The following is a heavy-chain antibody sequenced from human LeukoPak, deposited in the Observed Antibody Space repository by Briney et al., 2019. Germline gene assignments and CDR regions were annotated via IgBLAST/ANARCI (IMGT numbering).Heavy chain of an antibody. J-gene: IGHJ4*02. CDR2: ISWNSGSI. CDR1: GFTFDDYA. Sequence: GRSLRLSCAASGFTFDDYAMHWVRQAPGKGLEWVSGISWNSGSIGYADSVKGRFTISRDNAKNSLYLQMNSLRAEDTAVYYCARSTQKNKKYSHPATYYFDYWGQGTLVTVSS. D-gene: IGHD6-6*01. CDR3: ARSTQKNKKYSHPATYYFDY. V-gene: IGHV3-9*01.